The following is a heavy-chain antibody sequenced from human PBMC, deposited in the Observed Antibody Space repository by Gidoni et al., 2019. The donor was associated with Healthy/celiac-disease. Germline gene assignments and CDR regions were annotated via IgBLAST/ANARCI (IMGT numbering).Heavy chain of an antibody. CDR1: GGPLSSYY. CDR3: ARGGGYDFWSSYSNWFDP. CDR2: IYYSGST. D-gene: IGHD3-3*01. Sequence: QVQLQESGPGLVKPSETLSLTCTVSGGPLSSYYWSWIRQPPGKGLEWIGYIYYSGSTNYNPSLKSRVTISVDTSKNQFSLKLSSVTAADTAVYYCARGGGYDFWSSYSNWFDPWGQGTLVTVSS. V-gene: IGHV4-59*01. J-gene: IGHJ5*02.